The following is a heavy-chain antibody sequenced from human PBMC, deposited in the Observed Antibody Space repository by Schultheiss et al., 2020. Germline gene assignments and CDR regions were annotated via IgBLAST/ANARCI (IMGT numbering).Heavy chain of an antibody. J-gene: IGHJ6*02. CDR1: GFTFNTYA. D-gene: IGHD1-26*01. Sequence: GGSLRLSCAASGFTFNTYAMYWVRQAPGKGLEWVGRTRNKANSYTTEYAASVKGRFTISRDDSKNSLYLQMNSLKTEDTAVYYCARDRPRGMDVWGQGTTVTVSS. V-gene: IGHV3-72*01. CDR3: ARDRPRGMDV. CDR2: TRNKANSYTT.